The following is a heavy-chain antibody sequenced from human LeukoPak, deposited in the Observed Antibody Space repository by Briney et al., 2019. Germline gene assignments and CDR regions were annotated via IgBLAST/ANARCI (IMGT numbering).Heavy chain of an antibody. V-gene: IGHV3-74*01. Sequence: GGSLRLSCAASGFTFSSYWMHWVRQAPGKGLVWVSRINSDGSSTSHADSVKGRFTISRDNAKNTLYLQMNSLRAEDTAVYYCAREVQLRYPYYRMDVWGQGTTVTVSS. J-gene: IGHJ6*02. CDR2: INSDGSST. CDR1: GFTFSSYW. CDR3: AREVQLRYPYYRMDV. D-gene: IGHD3-9*01.